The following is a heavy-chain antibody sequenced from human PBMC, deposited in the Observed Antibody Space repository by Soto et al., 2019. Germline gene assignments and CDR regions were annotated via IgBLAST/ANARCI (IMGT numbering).Heavy chain of an antibody. D-gene: IGHD5-12*01. Sequence: QVPLVESGGGVVQPGRSLRLSCAASGFTFSSYAMHWVRQAPGKGLEWVAVISFDGSNKYYADSVKDRVTVSRDNSKNALYVQMNSLRAEDTAVYYCGRDRRFGNGYNLEFDYWGQGTLVTVSS. CDR2: ISFDGSNK. CDR1: GFTFSSYA. J-gene: IGHJ4*02. CDR3: GRDRRFGNGYNLEFDY. V-gene: IGHV3-30-3*01.